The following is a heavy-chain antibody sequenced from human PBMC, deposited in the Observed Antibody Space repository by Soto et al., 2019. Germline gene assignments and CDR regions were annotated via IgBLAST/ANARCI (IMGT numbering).Heavy chain of an antibody. V-gene: IGHV4-34*01. CDR1: GGSFSGYY. D-gene: IGHD5-12*01. CDR3: ARGTHSGYDP. J-gene: IGHJ5*02. Sequence: SETLSLTCAVYGGSFSGYYWSWIRQPPGKGLEWIGEINHSGSTNYNPSLKSRVTISVDTSKNQFSLKLSSVTAADTAVYYCARGTHSGYDPWGQGTLVTVSS. CDR2: INHSGST.